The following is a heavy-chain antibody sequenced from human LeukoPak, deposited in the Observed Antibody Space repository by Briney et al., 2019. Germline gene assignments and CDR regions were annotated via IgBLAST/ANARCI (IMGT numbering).Heavy chain of an antibody. CDR2: IKQDGSEK. CDR3: ASTQTFDY. J-gene: IGHJ4*02. CDR1: GFTFSNYA. V-gene: IGHV3-7*01. Sequence: GGSLRLSCAASGFTFSNYAMSWVRQAPGKGLEWVANIKQDGSEKNYVDSVKGRFTISRDNAKNSLYLQMNSLRAADTAVYYCASTQTFDYWGQGTLVTVSS.